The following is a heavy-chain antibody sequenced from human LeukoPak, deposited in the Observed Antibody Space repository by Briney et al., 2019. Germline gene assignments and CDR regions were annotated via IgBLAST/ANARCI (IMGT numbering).Heavy chain of an antibody. J-gene: IGHJ4*02. Sequence: ASVKVFCKASGYTFTSYGISWVRQAPGQGLEWMGWISAYNGNTNYAQKLQGRVTMTTDTSTSTAYMELRSLRSDDTAVYYCARDPLGYAAAGTLAPFPDYWGQGTLVTVSS. CDR2: ISAYNGNT. CDR1: GYTFTSYG. V-gene: IGHV1-18*01. D-gene: IGHD6-13*01. CDR3: ARDPLGYAAAGTLAPFPDY.